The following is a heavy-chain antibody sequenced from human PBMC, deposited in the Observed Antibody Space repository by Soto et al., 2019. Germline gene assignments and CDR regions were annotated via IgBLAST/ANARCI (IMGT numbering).Heavy chain of an antibody. CDR1: GFTFGKYW. V-gene: IGHV3-74*01. J-gene: IGHJ6*03. D-gene: IGHD2-15*01. CDR2: INSDGSVS. Sequence: EVQLVESGGGLVQPGGSLRLSCAASGFTFGKYWMYWVRQAPGKGLGWVSRINSDGSVSSYADSVKGRLTISRDNVKNTLYLQMDSLRVEDTAVYYCARGDCVGGTCYSLAGSFYYDMDVWGKGTTVTVFS. CDR3: ARGDCVGGTCYSLAGSFYYDMDV.